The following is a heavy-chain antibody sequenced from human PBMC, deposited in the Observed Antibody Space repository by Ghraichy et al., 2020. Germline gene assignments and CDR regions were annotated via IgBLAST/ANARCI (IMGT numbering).Heavy chain of an antibody. V-gene: IGHV3-48*02. CDR3: ARVRPGFYDSSGYLLDL. D-gene: IGHD3-22*01. Sequence: GGSLRLSCAASGFTFSSYSMNWVRQAPGKGLEWVSYISSSSTIYYADSVKGRFTISRDNAKNSLYLQMNSLRDEDTAVYYCARVRPGFYDSSGYLLDLWGRGTLVTVSS. J-gene: IGHJ2*01. CDR2: ISSSSTI. CDR1: GFTFSSYS.